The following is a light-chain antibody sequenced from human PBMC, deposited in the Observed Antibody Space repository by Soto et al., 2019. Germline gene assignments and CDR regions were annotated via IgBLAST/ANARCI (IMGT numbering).Light chain of an antibody. CDR3: LQYNSHPYT. CDR2: KTS. J-gene: IGKJ2*01. CDR1: QNVNIW. Sequence: DIQVTQSPSTLSAYVGDRVIITCRAGQNVNIWLAWYQQRPREAPKLLIYKTSSLESGVPSRFSGSGSGTEFTLTISSLEPDDFGTYFCLQYNSHPYTFGQGTKLEIK. V-gene: IGKV1-5*03.